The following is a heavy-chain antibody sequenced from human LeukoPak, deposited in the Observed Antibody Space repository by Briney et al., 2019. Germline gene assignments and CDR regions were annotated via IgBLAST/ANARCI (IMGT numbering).Heavy chain of an antibody. Sequence: SETLSLTCTVSGGSISSYYWSWIRKPPGKGLEWIGYIYYSGSTNYNPSLKSRVTISVDTSKNQFSLKLSSVTAADTAVYYCARDATTSTRGAFDIWGQGTMVTVSS. CDR3: ARDATTSTRGAFDI. CDR1: GGSISSYY. CDR2: IYYSGST. V-gene: IGHV4-59*01. D-gene: IGHD1-1*01. J-gene: IGHJ3*02.